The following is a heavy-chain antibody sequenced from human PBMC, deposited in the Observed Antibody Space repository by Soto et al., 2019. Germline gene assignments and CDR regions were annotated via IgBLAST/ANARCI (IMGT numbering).Heavy chain of an antibody. CDR2: IYPGDSDA. D-gene: IGHD2-2*01. Sequence: GESLKISCKASGYSFTSYWIGWVRQMPGKGLEWMGIIYPGDSDARYSPSFQGHVTISVDKSITTAYLQWSSLKASDTAIYYCARQEGSYTSFYDYWGQGTLVPVSP. J-gene: IGHJ4*02. CDR1: GYSFTSYW. V-gene: IGHV5-51*01. CDR3: ARQEGSYTSFYDY.